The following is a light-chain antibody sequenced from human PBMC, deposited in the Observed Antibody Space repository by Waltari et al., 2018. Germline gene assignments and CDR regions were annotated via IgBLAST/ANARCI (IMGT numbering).Light chain of an antibody. J-gene: IGLJ2*01. CDR1: SSDVGNYNL. V-gene: IGLV2-23*01. Sequence: SALTQPASVSGSPGQSTTISCTGSSSDVGNYNLVSWYQQYPGKAPKLILYEGNKRPAGVSDRFSDSKSGNTASLTISGLRAEDEAHYYCCSYAGSATLVFGGGTKLTVL. CDR3: CSYAGSATLV. CDR2: EGN.